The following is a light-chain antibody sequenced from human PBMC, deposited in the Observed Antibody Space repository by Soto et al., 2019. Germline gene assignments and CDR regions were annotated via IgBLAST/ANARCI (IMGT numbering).Light chain of an antibody. V-gene: IGKV1-5*01. CDR1: QNIRTW. CDR2: DAS. Sequence: DIQMALVTSPLSASVGDRLTITCRASQNIRTWWSWYQQKTGKXPNXXIFDASSLHSGVPSRFSASLYGTGVNLTISILQADDGPTYYGQQSETYPLTFGQGTRLEIK. CDR3: QQSETYPLT. J-gene: IGKJ5*01.